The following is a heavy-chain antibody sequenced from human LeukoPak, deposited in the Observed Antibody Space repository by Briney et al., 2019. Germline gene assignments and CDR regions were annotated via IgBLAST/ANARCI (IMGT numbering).Heavy chain of an antibody. V-gene: IGHV4-38-2*02. J-gene: IGHJ5*02. D-gene: IGHD4-23*01. CDR1: GVSISSGYY. CDR2: IYESGST. Sequence: SETLSLTCSVSGVSISSGYYWGWIRQSPRKGLEWIGSIYESGSTYYNPSLKSRATVSVDTSKNQFSLKLSSVTAADTAVYYCARVWYGGNPDNWFDPWGQGTLVTVSS. CDR3: ARVWYGGNPDNWFDP.